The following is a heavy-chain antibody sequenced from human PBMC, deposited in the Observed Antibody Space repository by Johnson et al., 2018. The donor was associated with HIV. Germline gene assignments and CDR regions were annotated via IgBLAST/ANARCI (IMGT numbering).Heavy chain of an antibody. CDR1: GFTFSSYA. Sequence: VQLVESGGGVVQPGMFVTLSCAASGFTFSSYAMSWVRQAPGKGLEWVSAISGRGGSTYYADSVKGRFTISRDNSKNTLYLQMNSLRAGDTAVYYCARVMYGGSSKSAAFDIWGQGTMVTVSS. J-gene: IGHJ3*02. CDR3: ARVMYGGSSKSAAFDI. D-gene: IGHD1-26*01. V-gene: IGHV3-23*04. CDR2: ISGRGGST.